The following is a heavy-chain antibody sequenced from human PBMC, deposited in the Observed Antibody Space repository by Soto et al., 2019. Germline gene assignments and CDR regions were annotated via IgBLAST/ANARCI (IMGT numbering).Heavy chain of an antibody. CDR1: GYSFTSYL. CDR2: IYPGDSDT. Sequence: GESLKISCKVSGYSFTSYLIGWVRQIPRKGLEWMGIIYPGDSDTRYSPSFQCQATISADKSISTAYLQLSSLKASDTAMYYCARLGFISTMVRGDNLMADYWGQGTLVSVSS. J-gene: IGHJ4*02. V-gene: IGHV5-51*01. CDR3: ARLGFISTMVRGDNLMADY. D-gene: IGHD3-10*01.